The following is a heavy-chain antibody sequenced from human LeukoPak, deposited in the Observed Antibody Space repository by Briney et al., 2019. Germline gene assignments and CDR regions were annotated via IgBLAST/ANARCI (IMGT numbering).Heavy chain of an antibody. J-gene: IGHJ6*02. V-gene: IGHV3-30*18. CDR2: ISYGGSNK. CDR1: GFTFSSYG. Sequence: GGSLRLSCAASGFTFSSYGMHWVRQAPGKGLEWVAVISYGGSNKYYADSVKGRFTISRDNSKNTLYLQMNSLRAEDTAVYYCAKDLLVVVAYYYYGMDVWGQGTTVTVSS. D-gene: IGHD2-2*01. CDR3: AKDLLVVVAYYYYGMDV.